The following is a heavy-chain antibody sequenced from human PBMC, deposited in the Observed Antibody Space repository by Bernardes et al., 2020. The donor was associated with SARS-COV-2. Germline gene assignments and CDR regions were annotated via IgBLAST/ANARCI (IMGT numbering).Heavy chain of an antibody. V-gene: IGHV3-48*03. CDR1: GFIFSTYD. CDR3: ATPYYRSGTGPPRYYYHGMKV. J-gene: IGHJ6*04. Sequence: GGSLRLSCEASGFIFSTYDMYWVRQAPGKGLEWLSYISSTGTTIYYADSVKGRFTISRDNAKNSLYLQMNSLGADDTAVYYCATPYYRSGTGPPRYYYHGMKVWGEGSTVNVSS. CDR2: ISSTGTTI. D-gene: IGHD3-10*01.